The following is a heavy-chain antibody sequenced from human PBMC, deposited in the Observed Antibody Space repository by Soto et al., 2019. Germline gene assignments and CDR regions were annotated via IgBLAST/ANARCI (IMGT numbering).Heavy chain of an antibody. D-gene: IGHD1-26*01. V-gene: IGHV3-66*01. J-gene: IGHJ4*02. CDR1: GFPVSSND. CDR3: AKAGGSYDYFDY. CDR2: FHSDGST. Sequence: GSKRLSCAASGFPVSSNDMSWVRQAPGKGLEWVSIFHSDGSTFYADSVKGRFIIFRDNSKNTLYLQMNSLRAEDTALYYCAKAGGSYDYFDYWGQGTLVTVS.